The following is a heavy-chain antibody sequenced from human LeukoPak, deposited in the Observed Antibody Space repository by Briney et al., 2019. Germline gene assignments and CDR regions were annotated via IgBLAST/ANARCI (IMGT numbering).Heavy chain of an antibody. CDR2: IRSKANSYAT. J-gene: IGHJ4*02. D-gene: IGHD3-10*01. CDR3: TRQGSVGSYPY. V-gene: IGHV3-73*01. CDR1: GFTFSGSA. Sequence: PGGSLRLSCAASGFTFSGSAMHWVRQASGKGLEWVGRIRSKANSYATAYAASVKGRFTISRDDSKNTAYLQMNSLKTVDTAVYYCTRQGSVGSYPYWGQGTLVTVSS.